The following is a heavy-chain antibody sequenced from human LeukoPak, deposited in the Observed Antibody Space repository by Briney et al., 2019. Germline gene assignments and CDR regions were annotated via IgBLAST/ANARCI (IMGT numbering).Heavy chain of an antibody. CDR1: GFTFYSYA. CDR2: IGASSYRT. Sequence: GGALRLSCAASGFTFYSYAMGWGCQSPGKGLEWVSAIGASSYRTFYADTVQGRFTISRDNSKNTLYLEMNSLSPDDTAVYYCARGMEPLAANTLAYWGQGTLVTVSS. V-gene: IGHV3-23*01. CDR3: ARGMEPLAANTLAY. D-gene: IGHD1-14*01. J-gene: IGHJ4*02.